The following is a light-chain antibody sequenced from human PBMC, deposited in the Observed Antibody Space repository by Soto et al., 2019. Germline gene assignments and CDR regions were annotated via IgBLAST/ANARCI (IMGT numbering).Light chain of an antibody. CDR1: QGIRND. CDR3: LNHNLYPYP. J-gene: IGKJ2*01. V-gene: IGKV1-17*01. CDR2: AAS. Sequence: DIQMTQSPSSLPASVGDRVTIICRASQGIRNDLGWYQQKPGKAPKRLIYAASSLDGGVPSRFSGSGSGKKFPPKISTLHPKILETYYCLNHNLYPYPFGRGTKREIK.